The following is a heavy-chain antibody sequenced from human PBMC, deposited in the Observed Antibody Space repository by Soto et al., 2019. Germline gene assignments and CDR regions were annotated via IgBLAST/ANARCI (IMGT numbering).Heavy chain of an antibody. J-gene: IGHJ3*02. CDR2: ISAYNGNT. V-gene: IGHV1-18*01. CDR3: ARDRGGSYSPDAFDI. Sequence: GASVKVSSKASGYTFTCYCISWLQQSPGQGLEWMGWISAYNGNTNYAQKLQGRVTMTTDTSTSTAYMELRSLRSDDTAVYYCARDRGGSYSPDAFDIWGQGTMVTVSS. D-gene: IGHD1-26*01. CDR1: GYTFTCYC.